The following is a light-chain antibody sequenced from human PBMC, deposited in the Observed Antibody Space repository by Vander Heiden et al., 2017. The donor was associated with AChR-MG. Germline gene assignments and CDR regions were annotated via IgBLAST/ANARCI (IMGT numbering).Light chain of an antibody. CDR1: PSPSGNY. Sequence: EIVLTQSPGTLSLSPGERATLPCRAIPSPSGNYFAWYQQRPGQAPRLLIHGSSTRAAAIADRFSGSGSRTDFTLTISRVEPEDSAVYYCHQYAGSPETFGQGTRVEIK. J-gene: IGKJ1*01. V-gene: IGKV3-20*01. CDR2: GSS. CDR3: HQYAGSPET.